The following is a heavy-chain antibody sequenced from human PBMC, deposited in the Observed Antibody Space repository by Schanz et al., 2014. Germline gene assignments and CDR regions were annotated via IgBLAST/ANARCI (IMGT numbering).Heavy chain of an antibody. Sequence: QVQLVQSGAEVKKPGASVKVSCKASGYTFTRYFMHWVRQAPGQGLEWMGIINPSGDSTSYPQKFQGRVTMTSDTSTSTVYMELSSLRSEDTAVYYCARAGQDYSDSSGYATYYFGNWGQGTLVTVSS. D-gene: IGHD3-22*01. J-gene: IGHJ4*02. CDR3: ARAGQDYSDSSGYATYYFGN. V-gene: IGHV1-46*01. CDR2: INPSGDST. CDR1: GYTFTRYF.